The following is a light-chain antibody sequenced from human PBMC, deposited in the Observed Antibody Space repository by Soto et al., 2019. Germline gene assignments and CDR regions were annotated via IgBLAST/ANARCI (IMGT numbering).Light chain of an antibody. V-gene: IGKV1-5*01. CDR2: DAG. CDR1: QSFSRW. J-gene: IGKJ1*01. Sequence: EIQMTHSPFTLFASGGDRVTITCLASQSFSRWLAWYQEKPGKAPKLLIYDAGNLKIGVTSRFIGSGTGTPFTLLGRRLQSEDSATYYWLHCESEVWEFDEGTKVDIK. CDR3: LHCESEVWE.